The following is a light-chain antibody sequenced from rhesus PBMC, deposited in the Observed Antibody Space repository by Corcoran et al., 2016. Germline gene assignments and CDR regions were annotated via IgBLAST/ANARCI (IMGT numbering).Light chain of an antibody. CDR2: LGS. J-gene: IGKJ2*01. Sequence: DIVMTQTPLSLPVTPGEPAYISCRSSQSRLDSDGYTHLHWYLQKPAQSPQLLIYLGSNRGFGVPDRFSGSRSSTDFTLKISRVASADIRVYYCLHTLQPPYSFGPVAKVEIK. CDR1: QSRLDSDGYTH. V-gene: IGKV2-78*01. CDR3: LHTLQPPYS.